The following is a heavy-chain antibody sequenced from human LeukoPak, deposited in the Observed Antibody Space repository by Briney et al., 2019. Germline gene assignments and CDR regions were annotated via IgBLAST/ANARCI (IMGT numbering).Heavy chain of an antibody. CDR1: GGSIGSSSYY. V-gene: IGHV4-39*01. CDR3: ARSGYSYGSDY. J-gene: IGHJ4*02. CDR2: IYYSGST. Sequence: SETLSLTCTVSGGSIGSSSYYWGWIRQPPGKGLEWIGSIYYSGSTYYNPSLKSRVTISVDTSKNQFSLKLSSVTAADTAVYYCARSGYSYGSDYWGQGTLVTVSS. D-gene: IGHD5-18*01.